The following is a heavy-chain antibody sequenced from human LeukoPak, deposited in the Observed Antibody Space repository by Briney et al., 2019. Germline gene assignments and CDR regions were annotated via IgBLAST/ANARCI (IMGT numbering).Heavy chain of an antibody. V-gene: IGHV3-43*02. J-gene: IGHJ6*02. CDR3: AKAQTYCTNGVCFEYYYYGMDV. CDR2: ISGDGGST. D-gene: IGHD2-8*01. Sequence: PGGSLRLSCAASGFTFDDYAMHWVRQAPGKGLEWVSLISGDGGSTYYADSVNGRFTISRDNSKNSLYLQMNSLRTEDTALYYCAKAQTYCTNGVCFEYYYYGMDVWGQGTTVTVSS. CDR1: GFTFDDYA.